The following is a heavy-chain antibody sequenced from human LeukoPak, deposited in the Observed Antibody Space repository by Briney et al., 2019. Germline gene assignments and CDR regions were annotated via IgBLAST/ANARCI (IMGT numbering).Heavy chain of an antibody. D-gene: IGHD2-2*01. Sequence: SETLSLTCTVSGGSISSSSYYWGWIRQPPGKGLEWIGSIYYSGSTYYNPSLKGRVTISVDTSKNQFSLKLSSVTAADTAVYYCASPVVPAAMFFQVWGQGTLVTVSS. CDR3: ASPVVPAAMFFQV. J-gene: IGHJ4*02. V-gene: IGHV4-39*01. CDR1: GGSISSSSYY. CDR2: IYYSGST.